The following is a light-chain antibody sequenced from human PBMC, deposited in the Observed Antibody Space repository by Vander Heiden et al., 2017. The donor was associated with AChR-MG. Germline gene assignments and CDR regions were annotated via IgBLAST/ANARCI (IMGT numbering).Light chain of an antibody. J-gene: IGKJ1*01. CDR1: QSVSSN. CDR2: GAS. Sequence: EIVMPQSPATLSVSPGERATLSCRARQSVSSNLAWYKQKAGQAPRLLIYGASTRDSGIPARFSGRGYGTEFTLTISSLQLEDFAIYYCQEDKNWPPRAFGQASKVE. CDR3: QEDKNWPPRA. V-gene: IGKV3-15*01.